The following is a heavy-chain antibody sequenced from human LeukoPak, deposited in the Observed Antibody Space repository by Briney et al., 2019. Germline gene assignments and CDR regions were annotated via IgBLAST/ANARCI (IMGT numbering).Heavy chain of an antibody. CDR2: IWYDGSNK. Sequence: GGSLRLSCSASGFTFSSYGMHWVRQAPGKGLEWVAVIWYDGSNKYYADSVKGRFTISRDNSKNTLYLQMNSLRAEDTAVYYCARDSGSYYDSSGSFDYWGQGTLVTVSS. D-gene: IGHD3-22*01. CDR1: GFTFSSYG. V-gene: IGHV3-33*08. CDR3: ARDSGSYYDSSGSFDY. J-gene: IGHJ4*02.